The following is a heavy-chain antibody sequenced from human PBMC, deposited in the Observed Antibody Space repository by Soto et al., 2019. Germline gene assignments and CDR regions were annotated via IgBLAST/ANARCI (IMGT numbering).Heavy chain of an antibody. CDR2: IHNGGST. Sequence: SETLSLTCTVSGASISYYYWTWIRQPEGKGLEWIGNIHNGGSTNYNPSLRSRVTISVDTSKNQFSLRLSSVTAADTAVYCCARDDSGGFGSYYYYGMDVWGQGTTVTVSS. CDR3: ARDDSGGFGSYYYYGMDV. V-gene: IGHV4-59*01. D-gene: IGHD2-8*02. CDR1: GASISYYY. J-gene: IGHJ6*02.